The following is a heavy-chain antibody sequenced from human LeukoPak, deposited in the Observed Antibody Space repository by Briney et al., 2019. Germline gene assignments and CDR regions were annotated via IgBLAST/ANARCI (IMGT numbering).Heavy chain of an antibody. CDR3: VRDTYYYNSDTSWSDVFDI. Sequence: SETLSLTCTVSGGSISSYYWSWIRQPPGKGLEYIGYIYYSGSTNYNPSLKSRVTISVDTSKNQFSLKMSSVTAADTAVYYCVRDTYYYNSDTSWSDVFDIWGQGTMVTVSS. CDR1: GGSISSYY. V-gene: IGHV4-59*01. CDR2: IYYSGST. D-gene: IGHD3-22*01. J-gene: IGHJ3*02.